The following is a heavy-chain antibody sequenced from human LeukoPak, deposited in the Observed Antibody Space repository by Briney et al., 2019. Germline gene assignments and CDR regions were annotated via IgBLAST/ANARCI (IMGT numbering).Heavy chain of an antibody. CDR1: GFTFSTHN. J-gene: IGHJ4*02. CDR3: ARGRPVDY. CDR2: ISSSSSSI. V-gene: IGHV3-48*01. Sequence: PGGSLRLSCAASGFTFSTHNMNWVRQAPGKGLEWVSYISSSSSSIYYADSLKGRFTIPRDNAKNSLYLQMDSLRVEDTAVYYCARGRPVDYWGQGTLVTVSS.